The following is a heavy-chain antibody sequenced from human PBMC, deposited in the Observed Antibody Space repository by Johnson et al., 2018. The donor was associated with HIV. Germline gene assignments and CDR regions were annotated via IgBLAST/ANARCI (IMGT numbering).Heavy chain of an antibody. J-gene: IGHJ3*02. Sequence: VQLVESGGGLVQPGRSLRLSCAASGFTFDGYAMHWVRQAPGKGLEWVSGISWNSGSIGYADSVKGRFTISRDNAKNSLYLQMNSLRAEDTALYYCAKERGQYYYQPDAFDIWGQGTMVTVSS. V-gene: IGHV3-9*01. CDR2: ISWNSGSI. CDR1: GFTFDGYA. CDR3: AKERGQYYYQPDAFDI. D-gene: IGHD3-10*01.